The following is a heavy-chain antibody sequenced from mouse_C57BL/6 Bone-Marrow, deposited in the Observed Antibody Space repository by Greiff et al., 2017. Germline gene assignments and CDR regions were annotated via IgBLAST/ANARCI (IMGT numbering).Heavy chain of an antibody. CDR1: GYTFTSYW. D-gene: IGHD1-1*01. Sequence: QVQLQQSGAELAKPGASVKLSCKASGYTFTSYWMHWVKQRPGQGLEWIGYINPSSGYTKFNQKFKDKATLTADKSSSTAYMQLSSLTYEDSAVYYCARSYYYGSSHDYYAMDYWGQGTSVTVSS. CDR2: INPSSGYT. V-gene: IGHV1-7*01. J-gene: IGHJ4*01. CDR3: ARSYYYGSSHDYYAMDY.